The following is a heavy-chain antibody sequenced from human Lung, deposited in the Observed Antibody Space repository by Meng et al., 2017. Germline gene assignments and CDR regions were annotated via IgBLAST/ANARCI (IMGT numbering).Heavy chain of an antibody. V-gene: IGHV3-74*01. CDR1: GFTFSTYW. CDR3: GRSDGYIRD. Sequence: EVQLVESGGGVGQPGGSLRLSGAASGFTFSTYWMHWARQAPGKGLVWVSHINTDGSSTNYADSVKGRFTISRDNAKNMLYLQMNSLRAEDTAVSYCGRSDGYIRDWGQGTLVTVSS. CDR2: INTDGSST. D-gene: IGHD5-24*01. J-gene: IGHJ4*02.